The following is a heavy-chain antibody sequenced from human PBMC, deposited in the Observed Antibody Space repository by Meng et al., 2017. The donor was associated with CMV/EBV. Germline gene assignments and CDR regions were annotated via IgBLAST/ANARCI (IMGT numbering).Heavy chain of an antibody. J-gene: IGHJ4*02. V-gene: IGHV3-13*01. Sequence: GESLKISCAASGFTFSSYDMHWVRQATGKGLEWVSAIGTAGDTYYPGSVKGRFTISRDNAKNSLYLQMNSLRAEDTAVYYCARVRAGWSIAARGYFDYWGQGTLVTVSS. CDR1: GFTFSSYD. D-gene: IGHD6-6*01. CDR3: ARVRAGWSIAARGYFDY. CDR2: IGTAGDT.